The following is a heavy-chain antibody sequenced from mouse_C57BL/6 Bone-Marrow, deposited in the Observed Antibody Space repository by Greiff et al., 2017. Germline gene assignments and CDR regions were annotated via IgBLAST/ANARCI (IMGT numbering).Heavy chain of an antibody. J-gene: IGHJ1*03. V-gene: IGHV1-19*01. CDR2: INPYNGGT. CDR3: ATLRGYFDV. CDR1: GYTFTDYY. Sequence: EVQLQQSGPELVKPGASVKMSCKASGYTFTDYYMNWVKQSHGKSLEWIGVINPYNGGTSYNQKFKGKAPLTVDKSSSTAYMELHSLTSEDSAVYYCATLRGYFDVWGTGTPVTVSS.